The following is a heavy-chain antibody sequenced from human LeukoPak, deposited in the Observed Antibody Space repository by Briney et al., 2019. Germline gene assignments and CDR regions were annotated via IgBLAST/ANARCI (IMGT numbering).Heavy chain of an antibody. V-gene: IGHV3-23*01. J-gene: IGHJ4*02. Sequence: PGGSLRLSCATSGFTFRSHALTWVRQAPGKGPEWVSAITSDASYTYYADSVKGRFTISRDDSKNTVYLQMNGLRAEDTAVYYCAKDPRPIAVAGFDYWGQGTLVTVSS. CDR2: ITSDASYT. CDR1: GFTFRSHA. CDR3: AKDPRPIAVAGFDY. D-gene: IGHD6-19*01.